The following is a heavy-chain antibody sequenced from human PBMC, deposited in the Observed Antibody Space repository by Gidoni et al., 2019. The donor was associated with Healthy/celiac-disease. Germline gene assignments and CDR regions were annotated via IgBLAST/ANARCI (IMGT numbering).Heavy chain of an antibody. D-gene: IGHD3-10*01. Sequence: EVQLVESGGGLVKPGGALSLSCAASGFTFSTARMSWVRKAPGKGMEWVGRIKSKTDGGTTDYAAPVKGRFTISRDDSKNTLYLQMNSLKTEDTAVYYCTTDELLLWFGESNFDYWGQGTLVTVSS. CDR3: TTDELLLWFGESNFDY. CDR1: GFTFSTAR. V-gene: IGHV3-15*01. CDR2: IKSKTDGGTT. J-gene: IGHJ4*02.